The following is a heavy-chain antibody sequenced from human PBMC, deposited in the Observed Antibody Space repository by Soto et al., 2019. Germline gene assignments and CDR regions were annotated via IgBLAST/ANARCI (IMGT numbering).Heavy chain of an antibody. V-gene: IGHV4-59*01. CDR3: ARDHHRWLQFRWFDP. CDR2: IYYSGST. D-gene: IGHD5-12*01. J-gene: IGHJ5*02. Sequence: QVQLQESGPGLVKPSETLSLTCTVSGGSISSYYWSWIRQPPGKGLEWIGYIYYSGSTNYNPSLKSRVTISVDTSKNQFSLKLSSVTAADTAVYYCARDHHRWLQFRWFDPWGQGTLVTVSS. CDR1: GGSISSYY.